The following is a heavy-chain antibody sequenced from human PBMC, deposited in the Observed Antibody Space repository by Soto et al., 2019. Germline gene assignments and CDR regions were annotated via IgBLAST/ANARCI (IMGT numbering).Heavy chain of an antibody. Sequence: VLPIRLSCAAAGFTFSSHAMSRVRQAPGKGLEWVSAISGSGGSTYYADSVKGRFTISRDNSKNTLYLQMNSLRAEDTAVYYCAKDLPDYNDYWGQGTLVTVSS. CDR3: AKDLPDYNDY. CDR2: ISGSGGST. V-gene: IGHV3-23*01. J-gene: IGHJ4*02. CDR1: GFTFSSHA.